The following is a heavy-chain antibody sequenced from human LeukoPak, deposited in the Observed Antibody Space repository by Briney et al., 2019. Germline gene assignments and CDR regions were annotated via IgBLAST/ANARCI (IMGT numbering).Heavy chain of an antibody. Sequence: ASVKVSCKASGYTFTSYGISWVRQAPGQGLEWMGWISAYNGNTNYAQKLQGRVTMTTDTSTSTAYMELRSLRSDDTAVYYCARVGYSSSWYDVVYFDYWGQGTLVTVSS. V-gene: IGHV1-18*01. CDR2: ISAYNGNT. CDR1: GYTFTSYG. J-gene: IGHJ4*02. CDR3: ARVGYSSSWYDVVYFDY. D-gene: IGHD6-13*01.